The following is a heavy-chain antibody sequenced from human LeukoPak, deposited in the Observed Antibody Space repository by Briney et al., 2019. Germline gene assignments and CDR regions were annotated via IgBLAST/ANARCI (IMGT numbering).Heavy chain of an antibody. CDR1: GYTFTTYG. J-gene: IGHJ5*02. Sequence: GASVNVSCRASGYTFTTYGITWVRQAPGQGLEWMGWISAYNGNTNYAQKLQGRVTMTTDTSTSTAYMELRSLRSDDTAVYYCARGPEGFDFLPRVDPWGQGTLVTVSS. CDR2: ISAYNGNT. V-gene: IGHV1-18*04. D-gene: IGHD3-9*01. CDR3: ARGPEGFDFLPRVDP.